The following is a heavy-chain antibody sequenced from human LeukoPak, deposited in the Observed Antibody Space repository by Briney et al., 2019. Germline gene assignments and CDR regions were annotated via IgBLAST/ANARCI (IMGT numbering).Heavy chain of an antibody. Sequence: SVKVSCKASGGTFSSYAISWVRQAPGQGLEWMGGIIPIFGTANYAQKFQGRVTITADESTSTAYMELSSLRSEDTAVYYCARGGGYDRSVVPQNWFDPWGQGTLVTVSS. CDR2: IIPIFGTA. CDR1: GGTFSSYA. V-gene: IGHV1-69*13. CDR3: ARGGGYDRSVVPQNWFDP. J-gene: IGHJ5*02. D-gene: IGHD5-12*01.